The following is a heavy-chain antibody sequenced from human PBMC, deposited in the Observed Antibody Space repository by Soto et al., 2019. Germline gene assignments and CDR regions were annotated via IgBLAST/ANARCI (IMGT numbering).Heavy chain of an antibody. V-gene: IGHV4-39*01. J-gene: IGHJ4*02. D-gene: IGHD2-15*01. Sequence: PSETLSLTCSVSGDSISISSYYWGWVRQPPGKGLEWTGSIHYSGSTHYNPSLQSRVTISGDASKKQFSLKLGSVTAADTAMYYCASTKDETLYFDYWGQGNLVTVSS. CDR1: GDSISISSYY. CDR3: ASTKDETLYFDY. CDR2: IHYSGST.